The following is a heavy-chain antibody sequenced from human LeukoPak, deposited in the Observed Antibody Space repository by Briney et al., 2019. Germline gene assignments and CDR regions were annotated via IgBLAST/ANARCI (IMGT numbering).Heavy chain of an antibody. CDR2: INPNSGGT. CDR3: ARSSANSGSYPYYFDY. CDR1: GYTFTGYY. J-gene: IGHJ4*02. D-gene: IGHD1-26*01. Sequence: ASVKVSCKASGYTFTGYYVHWVRQAPGQGLEWMGWINPNSGGTNYAQKFQGWVTMTRDTSISTAYMELSRLRSDDTAVYYCARSSANSGSYPYYFDYWGQGTLVTVSS. V-gene: IGHV1-2*04.